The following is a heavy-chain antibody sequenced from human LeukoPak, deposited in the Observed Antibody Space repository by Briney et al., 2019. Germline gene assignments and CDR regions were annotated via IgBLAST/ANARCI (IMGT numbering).Heavy chain of an antibody. J-gene: IGHJ4*02. CDR2: IYSGGTT. Sequence: GGSLRHSCAASGFTVSSNYMSWVRQAPGKGLEWVSVIYSGGTTYYAGSVKGRFTLSRDNSKNTLYLQMNSLRAEDTAVYYCARGYCSGGNCYHFVYGGEGALVTVSS. CDR1: GFTVSSNY. D-gene: IGHD2-15*01. CDR3: ARGYCSGGNCYHFVY. V-gene: IGHV3-53*01.